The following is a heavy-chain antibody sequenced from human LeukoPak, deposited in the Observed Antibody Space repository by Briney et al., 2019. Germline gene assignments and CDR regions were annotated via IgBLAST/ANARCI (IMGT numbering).Heavy chain of an antibody. CDR1: GFTFTSFG. CDR2: ISHSGTST. Sequence: GGTLRLSCAASGFTFTSFGMTWVRQASGKGLEWVSSISHSGTSTYYADSVKGRFTISRDNSKNTLYLQMNSLRAEDTAVYYCAKDRWATGPFDYWGQGTLVTVSS. V-gene: IGHV3-23*01. CDR3: AKDRWATGPFDY. J-gene: IGHJ4*02. D-gene: IGHD5-24*01.